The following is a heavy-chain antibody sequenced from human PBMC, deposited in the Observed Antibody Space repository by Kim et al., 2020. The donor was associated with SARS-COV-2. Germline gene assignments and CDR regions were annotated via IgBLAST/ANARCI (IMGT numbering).Heavy chain of an antibody. D-gene: IGHD3-22*01. CDR3: ATILMGYYDSRRSDDY. Sequence: VKGRFTSSRDNSKNTLYLQMNSLRAEDTAVYYCATILMGYYDSRRSDDYWGQGTLVTVSS. V-gene: IGHV3-23*01. J-gene: IGHJ4*02.